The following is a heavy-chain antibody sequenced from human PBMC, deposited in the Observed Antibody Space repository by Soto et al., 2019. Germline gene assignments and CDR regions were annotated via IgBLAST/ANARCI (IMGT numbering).Heavy chain of an antibody. Sequence: WQTLSLTCAISGVSVSINRAAWNWIRQSPSRGLEWLGRTYYRSKWYNDYAVSVKSRITINPDTSKNQFSLQLNSVTPEDTAVYYCARDRGAVAGLYYYYGMDVWGQGTTVTFSS. CDR1: GVSVSINRAA. CDR2: TYYRSKWYN. D-gene: IGHD6-19*01. CDR3: ARDRGAVAGLYYYYGMDV. V-gene: IGHV6-1*01. J-gene: IGHJ6*02.